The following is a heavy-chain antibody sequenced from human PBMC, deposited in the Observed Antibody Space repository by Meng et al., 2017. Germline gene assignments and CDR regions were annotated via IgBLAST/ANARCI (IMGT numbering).Heavy chain of an antibody. V-gene: IGHV1-3*01. CDR2: INAGNSDT. J-gene: IGHJ4*02. CDR3: ARAIAVSGTGRFDY. D-gene: IGHD6-19*01. Sequence: QVQLLQSGAEVKKPGASVKVSVQPSGFTDTTYAIHWVRQAPGQRLEWMVWINAGNSDTKYSQKLQGRVTITRDTSASTVYMEVSSLRSEDTGVYYCARAIAVSGTGRFDYWGQGTLVTVSS. CDR1: GFTDTTYA.